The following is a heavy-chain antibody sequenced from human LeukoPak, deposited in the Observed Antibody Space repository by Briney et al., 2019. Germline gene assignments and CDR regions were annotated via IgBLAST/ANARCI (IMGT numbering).Heavy chain of an antibody. CDR3: ARDPDPESLPYDSSGYPGY. D-gene: IGHD3-22*01. J-gene: IGHJ4*02. CDR1: GFTFSSYG. V-gene: IGHV3-30*03. Sequence: GGSLRLSCAASGFTFSSYGMHWVRQAPGKGLEWVAVISYDGSNKYYADSVKGRFTISRDSSKNTLYLQMNSLRAEDTAVYYCARDPDPESLPYDSSGYPGYWGQGTLVTVSS. CDR2: ISYDGSNK.